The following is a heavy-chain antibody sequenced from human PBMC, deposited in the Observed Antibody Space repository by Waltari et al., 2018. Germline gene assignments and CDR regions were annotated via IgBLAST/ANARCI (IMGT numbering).Heavy chain of an antibody. V-gene: IGHV4-59*01. CDR3: ARGQAFLDV. J-gene: IGHJ6*04. D-gene: IGHD3-3*02. Sequence: QVQLQESGSGLVKPSETLSLTCTVSGGSISSYYWSWIRQPPGKGLMWIVYIDYSKSNNYNASHKSRVTISEDTSKNRFSLKQGSVTGADTAVYYCARGQAFLDVWGKGTTVTVSS. CDR1: GGSISSYY. CDR2: IDYSKSN.